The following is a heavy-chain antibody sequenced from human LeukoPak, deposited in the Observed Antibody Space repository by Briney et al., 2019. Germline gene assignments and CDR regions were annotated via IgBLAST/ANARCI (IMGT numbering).Heavy chain of an antibody. Sequence: GGSLRLSCAASGVTFSSYGMHWVRQAPGKGLEWVAFIRYDGSNKYYADSVKGRFTISRDNSKNTLYLQMNSLRAEDTAVYYCAKDDNPFAVYYDSSGLIDYWGQGTLVTVSS. V-gene: IGHV3-30*02. D-gene: IGHD3-22*01. CDR2: IRYDGSNK. CDR3: AKDDNPFAVYYDSSGLIDY. CDR1: GVTFSSYG. J-gene: IGHJ4*02.